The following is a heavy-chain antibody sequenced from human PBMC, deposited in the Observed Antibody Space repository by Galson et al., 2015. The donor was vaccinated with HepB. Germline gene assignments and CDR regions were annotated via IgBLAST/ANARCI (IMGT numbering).Heavy chain of an antibody. CDR2: ISSSSSTI. Sequence: SLRLSCAASGFTFSSYSMNWVRRAPGKGLEWVSYISSSSSTIYYTDSVKGRFTISRDNAKNSLYLQMNSLRAEDTAVYYCARVLTGSGSYWVYYYYMDVWGKGTTVTVSS. D-gene: IGHD3-10*01. CDR3: ARVLTGSGSYWVYYYYMDV. J-gene: IGHJ6*03. CDR1: GFTFSSYS. V-gene: IGHV3-48*01.